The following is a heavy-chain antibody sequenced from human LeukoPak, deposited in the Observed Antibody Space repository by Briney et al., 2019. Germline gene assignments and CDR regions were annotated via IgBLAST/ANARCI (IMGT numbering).Heavy chain of an antibody. CDR1: GFTFSSYG. J-gene: IGHJ6*02. D-gene: IGHD4-17*01. CDR2: IWYDGSNK. V-gene: IGHV3-33*01. CDR3: ARYGDYEDCYGMDV. Sequence: GGSLRLSCAASGFTFSSYGMHWVRQAPGKGLEWVAVIWYDGSNKYYADSVKGRFTISRDNSKNTLYLQMNSLRAEDTAVYYCARYGDYEDCYGMDVWGQGTTVTVSS.